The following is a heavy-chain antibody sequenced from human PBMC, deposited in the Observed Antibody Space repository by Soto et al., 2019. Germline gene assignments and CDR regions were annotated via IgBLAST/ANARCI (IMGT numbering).Heavy chain of an antibody. V-gene: IGHV4-4*02. CDR3: ARVMDGPTALPTALAY. CDR2: IVQVGDT. Sequence: QVHLQESGPGLVNPSGTLSLTCTVSGGSVTSNNWWSWVRQAPGKGLEWVGEIVQVGDTNYNPSLRTRPTFAIATSNTQFSLTLTPAPAAATPISYCARVMDGPTALPTALAYWGRGTLVTVSS. D-gene: IGHD2-21*01. J-gene: IGHJ4*02. CDR1: GGSVTSNNW.